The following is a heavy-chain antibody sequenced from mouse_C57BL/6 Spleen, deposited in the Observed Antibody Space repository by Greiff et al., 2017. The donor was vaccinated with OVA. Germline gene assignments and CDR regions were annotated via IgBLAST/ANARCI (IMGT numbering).Heavy chain of an antibody. CDR1: GYTFTSYW. CDR2: IDPSDSYT. Sequence: QVQLQQPGAELVKPGASVKLSCKASGYTFTSYWMQWVKQRPGQGLEWIGEIDPSDSYTNYNQKFKGKATLTVDTSSSTAYMQLSSLTSEDSAVSYCARSRDYDWSFDYWGQGTTLTVSS. J-gene: IGHJ2*01. CDR3: ARSRDYDWSFDY. V-gene: IGHV1-50*01. D-gene: IGHD2-4*01.